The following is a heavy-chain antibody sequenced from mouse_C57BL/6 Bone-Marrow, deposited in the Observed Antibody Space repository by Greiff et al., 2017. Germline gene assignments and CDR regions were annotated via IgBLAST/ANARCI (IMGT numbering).Heavy chain of an antibody. J-gene: IGHJ3*01. V-gene: IGHV1-64*01. CDR2: IHPNSGST. Sequence: QVQLQQPGAELVKPGASVKLSCTASGYTFTSYWMHWVKQRPGQGLEWIGLIHPNSGSTNYNEKFKSKATLTVDTSSSTAYMQLSSLTSEDSAVYYCARWELGAYWGQGTMVTVSA. CDR1: GYTFTSYW. D-gene: IGHD4-1*01. CDR3: ARWELGAY.